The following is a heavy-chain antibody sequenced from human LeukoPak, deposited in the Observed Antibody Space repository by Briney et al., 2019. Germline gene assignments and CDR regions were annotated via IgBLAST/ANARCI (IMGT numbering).Heavy chain of an antibody. D-gene: IGHD6-6*01. CDR2: TYYSGDT. CDR1: GGSISSTGSY. V-gene: IGHV4-39*07. CDR3: ARVMAARREDLNWFDT. J-gene: IGHJ5*02. Sequence: SETLSLTCTVSGGSISSTGSYWGWLRQPPGKGLEWIGSTYYSGDTYNPSLKSRVTISVDTSKNQVSLNLTSVNAADTAMYYCARVMAARREDLNWFDTWGQGTVVTVSS.